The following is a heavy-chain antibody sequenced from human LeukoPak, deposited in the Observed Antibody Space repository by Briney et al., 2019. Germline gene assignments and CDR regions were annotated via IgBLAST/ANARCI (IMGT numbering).Heavy chain of an antibody. Sequence: GGSLRLSCVASGFTFSSYWMSWVRQAPGKGLEWVANIKQDGSEKYYVDSVKGRFTISRDNAKNSLYLQMNSLRAEDTAVYNCARVYSSSWYGDWFDPWGQGTLVTVSS. CDR3: ARVYSSSWYGDWFDP. J-gene: IGHJ5*02. CDR1: GFTFSSYW. D-gene: IGHD6-13*01. V-gene: IGHV3-7*01. CDR2: IKQDGSEK.